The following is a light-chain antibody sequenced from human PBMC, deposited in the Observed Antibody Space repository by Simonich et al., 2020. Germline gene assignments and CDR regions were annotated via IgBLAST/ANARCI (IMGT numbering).Light chain of an antibody. CDR2: DAS. Sequence: DIQMTQSPSSLSASVGNRVTITCQASQDISNYLNWYQHKPGKAPKLLIYDASNLETGVPSSFSGSGSGTDFTFTISSLQPEDIATYYCQQYDNLPITFGQGTRLEIK. CDR3: QQYDNLPIT. CDR1: QDISNY. V-gene: IGKV1-33*01. J-gene: IGKJ5*01.